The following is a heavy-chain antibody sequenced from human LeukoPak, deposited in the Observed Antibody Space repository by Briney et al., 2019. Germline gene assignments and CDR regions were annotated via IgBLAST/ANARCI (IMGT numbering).Heavy chain of an antibody. D-gene: IGHD6-13*01. CDR2: IYYSGRT. Sequence: SETLSLTCTVSGGSISSSSLYWGWIRQPPGTGLEWIGSIYYSGRTYYNPSLKSRVTISIDTSKNQPSLQLNSVTPEDTAVYYCARDDLQLVRRLGGSTEYYYYYYMDVWGKGTTVTVSS. V-gene: IGHV4-39*07. CDR1: GGSISSSSLY. J-gene: IGHJ6*03. CDR3: ARDDLQLVRRLGGSTEYYYYYYMDV.